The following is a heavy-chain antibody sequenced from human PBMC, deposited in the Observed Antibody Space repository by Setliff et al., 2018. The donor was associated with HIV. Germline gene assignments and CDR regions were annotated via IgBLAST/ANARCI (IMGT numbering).Heavy chain of an antibody. Sequence: PSETLSLTCTVSGGSIGGYYWSWIRQPPGTGLEWLGCIHSGGSTNYNPSLESRVTISLDTSKNQFSLSLTSVTAADTAVYYCARVRSYGSAYDAFDVGGPGTMVTVSS. D-gene: IGHD3-10*01. CDR2: IHSGGST. V-gene: IGHV4-4*08. CDR3: ARVRSYGSAYDAFDV. CDR1: GGSIGGYY. J-gene: IGHJ3*01.